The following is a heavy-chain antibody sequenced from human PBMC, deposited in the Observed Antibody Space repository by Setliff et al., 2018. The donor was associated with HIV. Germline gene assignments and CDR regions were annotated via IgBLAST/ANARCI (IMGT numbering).Heavy chain of an antibody. J-gene: IGHJ3*02. D-gene: IGHD3-9*01. CDR3: ARVATGPESFDI. V-gene: IGHV4-59*11. CDR2: VYSTGST. CDR1: GASISSHY. Sequence: LSLTCTVSGASISSHYWSWIRQPPGKGLEWIGYVYSTGSTNSKSSLKSRVTISVDTSKNQFSLKLSSVTAADTAVYYCARVATGPESFDIWGQGTMDTVSS.